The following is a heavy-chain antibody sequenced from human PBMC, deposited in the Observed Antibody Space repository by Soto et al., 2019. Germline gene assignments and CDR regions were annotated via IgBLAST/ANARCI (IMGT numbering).Heavy chain of an antibody. Sequence: EVQLVESGGGLVQPGGSLKLSCAVSGFTFSGSAIHWVRQASGKGLEWVGRIRSKSNSYATAYAASVKGRFTISRDDSKNTAYLQMNSLKTEDTAVNYCTRGYGDYVSDYWGQGTLVTVSS. CDR3: TRGYGDYVSDY. CDR1: GFTFSGSA. J-gene: IGHJ4*02. D-gene: IGHD4-17*01. V-gene: IGHV3-73*01. CDR2: IRSKSNSYAT.